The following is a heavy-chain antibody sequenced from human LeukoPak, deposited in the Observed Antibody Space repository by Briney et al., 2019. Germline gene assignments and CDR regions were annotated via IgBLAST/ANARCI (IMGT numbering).Heavy chain of an antibody. D-gene: IGHD4-11*01. J-gene: IGHJ4*02. CDR2: IYTSGST. CDR1: TGSISSGSYY. V-gene: IGHV4-61*02. Sequence: SQTLSLTSTVSTGSISSGSYYWSWIRQPAGKGLEWIGRIYTSGSTNYNPSLKSRVTISVDTSKNQFSLKLSSVTAADTAVYYCAMYSNYFDYWGQGTLVTVSS. CDR3: AMYSNYFDY.